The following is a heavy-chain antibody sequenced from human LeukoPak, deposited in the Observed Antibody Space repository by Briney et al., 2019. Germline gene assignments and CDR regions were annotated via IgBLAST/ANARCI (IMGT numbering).Heavy chain of an antibody. J-gene: IGHJ4*02. V-gene: IGHV4-39*01. CDR3: VRWRTARTGFDY. Sequence: PSETLSLTCTVSGGSISSNSYYWGWIRQPPGKGLEWIGSIYYSGSPYYNPSLKSRVTISVDTSKNQFSLKVISVTAADTAVYYCVRWRTARTGFDYWGQGTLVTVSS. CDR1: GGSISSNSYY. CDR2: IYYSGSP. D-gene: IGHD3/OR15-3a*01.